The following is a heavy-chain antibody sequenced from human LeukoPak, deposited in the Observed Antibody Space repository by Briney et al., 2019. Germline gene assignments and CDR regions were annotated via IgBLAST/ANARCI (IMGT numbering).Heavy chain of an antibody. CDR3: ARDQEGFDY. Sequence: ASVKVSCKASGYTFTSNYIHWVRQAPGQGLEWMGMIYPRDGSTSYAQKFQGRVTVTRDTSTSTVHMELSGLRSEDTAVYHCARDQEGFDYWGQGTLVTVSS. CDR2: IYPRDGST. CDR1: GYTFTSNY. V-gene: IGHV1-46*01. J-gene: IGHJ4*02.